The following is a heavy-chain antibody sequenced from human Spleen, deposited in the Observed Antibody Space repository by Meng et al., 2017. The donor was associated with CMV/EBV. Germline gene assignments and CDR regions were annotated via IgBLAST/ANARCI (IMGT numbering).Heavy chain of an antibody. Sequence: GGSLRLSCVASGFTFSGYSMNWVRQTPGKGLEWVSSITSRSGNTYYSDSVKGRFTISRDNAKNSLYLQMNSLRDEDTAVYYCARDLIRGVVGARPRGPGDLWGHGTLVTVSS. CDR1: GFTFSGYS. CDR3: ARDLIRGVVGARPRGPGDL. V-gene: IGHV3-21*01. D-gene: IGHD1-26*01. J-gene: IGHJ4*01. CDR2: ITSRSGNT.